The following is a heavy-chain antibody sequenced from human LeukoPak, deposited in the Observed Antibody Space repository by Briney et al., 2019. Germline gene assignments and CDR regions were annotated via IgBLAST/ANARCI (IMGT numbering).Heavy chain of an antibody. D-gene: IGHD3-10*01. Sequence: SVKVSCKASGGTFSSYAICWVRQAPGQGLEWMGGIIPIFGTANYAQKFQGRVTITADESTSTAYMELSSLRSEDTAVYYCARGPITMGVQPVDYYYGMDGWGQGTTVTVSS. CDR3: ARGPITMGVQPVDYYYGMDG. CDR2: IIPIFGTA. V-gene: IGHV1-69*13. J-gene: IGHJ6*02. CDR1: GGTFSSYA.